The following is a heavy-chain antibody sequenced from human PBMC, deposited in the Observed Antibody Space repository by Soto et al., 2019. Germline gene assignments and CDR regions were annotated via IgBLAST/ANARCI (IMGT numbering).Heavy chain of an antibody. Sequence: QVQLVESGGGVVQPGRSLRLSCAASGFTFSSYAMHWVRQAPGKGLEWVAVISYDGSNKYYADSVKGRFTISRDNSKNTLYLQMNSLRAEDTAVYYCARDLGPYYYGSGYYYGMDVWGQGTTVTVSS. D-gene: IGHD3-10*01. CDR3: ARDLGPYYYGSGYYYGMDV. CDR1: GFTFSSYA. CDR2: ISYDGSNK. V-gene: IGHV3-30-3*01. J-gene: IGHJ6*02.